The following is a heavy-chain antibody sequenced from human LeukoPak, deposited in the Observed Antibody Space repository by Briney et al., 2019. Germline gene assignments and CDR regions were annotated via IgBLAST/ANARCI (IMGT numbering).Heavy chain of an antibody. V-gene: IGHV3-30*04. CDR3: ARVNTLYSSSWYYYYYGMDV. Sequence: GGSLRLSCAASGFTFSSYAMHWVRQAPGKGLEWVAVISYDGSNKYYADSVKGRFTISRDNSKNTLYLQMNRLRAEDTAVYYCARVNTLYSSSWYYYYYGMDVWGQGTTVTVSS. D-gene: IGHD6-13*01. J-gene: IGHJ6*02. CDR1: GFTFSSYA. CDR2: ISYDGSNK.